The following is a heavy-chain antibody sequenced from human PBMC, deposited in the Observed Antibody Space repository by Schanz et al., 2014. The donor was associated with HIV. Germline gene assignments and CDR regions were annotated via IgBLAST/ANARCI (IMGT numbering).Heavy chain of an antibody. Sequence: QAQLVQSGGEVKKPGASVTVSCKASGYTFIDYGITWVRQAPGQGLEWMGWISAYNGNTNYAQKFQGRLTMTTDTSTSTAYMELRSLRSDDTAVYYCARDRPVIVGATRADGGTDFDYWGQGTLVTVSS. CDR3: ARDRPVIVGATRADGGTDFDY. V-gene: IGHV1-18*01. D-gene: IGHD1-26*01. CDR1: GYTFIDYG. CDR2: ISAYNGNT. J-gene: IGHJ4*02.